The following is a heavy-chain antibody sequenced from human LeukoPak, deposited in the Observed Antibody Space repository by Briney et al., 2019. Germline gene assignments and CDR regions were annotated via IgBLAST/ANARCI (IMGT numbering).Heavy chain of an antibody. J-gene: IGHJ4*02. D-gene: IGHD6-19*01. CDR2: INWNGGTT. V-gene: IGHV3-20*04. CDR3: ARDREWRQWLVPVYFDY. Sequence: GGSLRLSCAASGFTFDDYGMSWVRQTPGKGLEWVPGINWNGGTTGYADSVKGRFTISRDNAKNSLYLQMNSLRAEDTALYYCARDREWRQWLVPVYFDYWGQGTLVTVSS. CDR1: GFTFDDYG.